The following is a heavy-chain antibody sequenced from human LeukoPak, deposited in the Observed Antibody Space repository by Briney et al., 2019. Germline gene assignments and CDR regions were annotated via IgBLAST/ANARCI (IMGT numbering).Heavy chain of an antibody. CDR2: TYHRSKWYN. V-gene: IGHV6-1*01. D-gene: IGHD1-26*01. Sequence: SQTLSLTCAISGDSVSSNSAAWNWIRQSPSRGLEWLGRTYHRSKWYNDYTISVKSRITINPDTSKNQFSLQLNSVTPEDTAVYYCARSGSYDFFPDAFDIWGQGTMVTVSS. CDR3: ARSGSYDFFPDAFDI. J-gene: IGHJ3*02. CDR1: GDSVSSNSAA.